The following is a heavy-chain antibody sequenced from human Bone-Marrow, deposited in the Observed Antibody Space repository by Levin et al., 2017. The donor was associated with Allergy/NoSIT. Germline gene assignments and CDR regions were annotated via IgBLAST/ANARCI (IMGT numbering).Heavy chain of an antibody. CDR3: ARRGRFFGVVGPTYAMDV. D-gene: IGHD3-3*01. V-gene: IGHV3-33*03. CDR2: IWENGENK. Sequence: PGGSLRLSCAASGFSFSSYGMHWVRQAPGKGLEWVALIWENGENKYYAESVQGRFTISRDNSRNTLYLQMNSLRAEDTAVYFCARRGRFFGVVGPTYAMDVWGQGTTVTVS. CDR1: GFSFSSYG. J-gene: IGHJ6*02.